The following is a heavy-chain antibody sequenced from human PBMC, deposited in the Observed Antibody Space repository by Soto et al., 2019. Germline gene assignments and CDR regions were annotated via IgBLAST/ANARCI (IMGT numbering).Heavy chain of an antibody. CDR3: AKDGTVTASDYYYYMDV. Sequence: GGSLRLSCAASGFTFSSYAMSWVRQAPGKGLEWVSAISGSGGSTYYADSVKGRFTISRDNSKNTLYLQMNSLRAEDTAVYYCAKDGTVTASDYYYYMDVWGKGTTVTVSS. CDR1: GFTFSSYA. V-gene: IGHV3-23*01. D-gene: IGHD4-4*01. J-gene: IGHJ6*03. CDR2: ISGSGGST.